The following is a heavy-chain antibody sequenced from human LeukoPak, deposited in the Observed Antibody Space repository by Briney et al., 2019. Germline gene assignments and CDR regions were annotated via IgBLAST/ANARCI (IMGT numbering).Heavy chain of an antibody. CDR2: INPSGGST. Sequence: ASVKVSCKASGYTFTSYYMHWVRQAPGQGLERMGIINPSGGSTSYAQKFQGRVTMTRDTSTSTVYMELSSLRSEDTAVYYCARFWSGGSVDDAFDIWGQGTMVTVSS. D-gene: IGHD2-15*01. V-gene: IGHV1-46*01. CDR1: GYTFTSYY. CDR3: ARFWSGGSVDDAFDI. J-gene: IGHJ3*02.